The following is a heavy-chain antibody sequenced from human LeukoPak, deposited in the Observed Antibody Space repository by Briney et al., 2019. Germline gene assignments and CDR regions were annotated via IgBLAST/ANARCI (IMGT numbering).Heavy chain of an antibody. CDR1: GFSLASYD. J-gene: IGHJ5*02. CDR2: ISFSSTYI. V-gene: IGHV3-21*03. Sequence: GGSLRLSCAASGFSLASYDMNWVRQAPGKGLEWVSSISFSSTYIYYRASVKGRFTISRDNAKNSLSLEMNNVRDEGTAVYYCARADSPSSTCYLRRSWFAPWGQGTLVTVSS. CDR3: ARADSPSSTCYLRRSWFAP. D-gene: IGHD2-21*01.